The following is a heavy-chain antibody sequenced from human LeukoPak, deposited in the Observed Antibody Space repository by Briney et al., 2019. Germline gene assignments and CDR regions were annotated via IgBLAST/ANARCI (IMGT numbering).Heavy chain of an antibody. Sequence: PGGSLRLSCAASGFTFSDYYMSWIRQAPGKGLEWVSYISRRGSSIYYADSVKGRFTISRDNAKNALYLQMNTLRAEDTAVYYCARAGTGYSSSWYGGTYNYFDYWGQGTLVTVSS. CDR1: GFTFSDYY. V-gene: IGHV3-11*01. D-gene: IGHD6-13*01. J-gene: IGHJ4*02. CDR3: ARAGTGYSSSWYGGTYNYFDY. CDR2: ISRRGSSI.